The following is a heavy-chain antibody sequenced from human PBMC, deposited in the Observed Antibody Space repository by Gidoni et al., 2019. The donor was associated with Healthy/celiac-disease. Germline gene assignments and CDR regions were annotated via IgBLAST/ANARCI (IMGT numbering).Heavy chain of an antibody. D-gene: IGHD6-19*01. V-gene: IGHV3-21*01. J-gene: IGHJ4*02. CDR2: ISSSSSYI. CDR1: GFNFSRYS. CDR3: ARTRRAAVACTPPDY. Sequence: EVQLVESGGGLVKLGGSLRLSCAASGFNFSRYSMNWVRQAQVKGLEWVSSISSSSSYIYYADSVMCRFTISRDNAKNSLYLQMNSLRADDTAVYYCARTRRAAVACTPPDYWGQGTLVTVSS.